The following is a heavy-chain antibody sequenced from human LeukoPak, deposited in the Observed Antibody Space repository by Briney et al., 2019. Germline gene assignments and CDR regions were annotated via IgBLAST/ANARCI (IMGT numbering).Heavy chain of an antibody. D-gene: IGHD2-8*01. CDR1: GGSISSSTYY. J-gene: IGHJ3*02. CDR3: ARLQYCTDGVCSFAFDI. V-gene: IGHV4-39*01. Sequence: PSETLSLTCTVSGGSISSSTYYRVWIRQPPGKGLEWIGSIYYSGSTYYNPSLKSRVTISGDTSKNQFSLKLNSVTAADTAVYYCARLQYCTDGVCSFAFDIWGQGTMVTVSS. CDR2: IYYSGST.